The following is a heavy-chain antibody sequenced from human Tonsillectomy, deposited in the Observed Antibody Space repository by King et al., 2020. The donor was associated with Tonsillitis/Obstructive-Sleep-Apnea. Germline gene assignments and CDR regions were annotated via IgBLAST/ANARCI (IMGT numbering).Heavy chain of an antibody. CDR1: GYTFTSYY. V-gene: IGHV1-46*01. D-gene: IGHD3-16*01. CDR3: ARDPQAQLGEDNYYYYYMDV. CDR2: INPSGGST. Sequence: QLVQSGAEVKKPGASVKVSCKASGYTFTSYYMHWVRQATGQGLEWMGIINPSGGSTSYAQKFQGRVTMTRDTSTSTVYMELSSLRSEDTAVYYCARDPQAQLGEDNYYYYYMDVWGKGTTVTVSS. J-gene: IGHJ6*03.